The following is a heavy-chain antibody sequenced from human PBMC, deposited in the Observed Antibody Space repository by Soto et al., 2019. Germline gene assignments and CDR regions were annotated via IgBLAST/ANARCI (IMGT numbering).Heavy chain of an antibody. V-gene: IGHV4-30-4*01. D-gene: IGHD4-17*01. CDR1: GCSISSGDYC. CDR2: MYYSGTT. Sequence: SETLSLTFTISGCSISSGDYCWNWIRQTPGKGLEWIGSMYYSGTTYYNPALKSRLNISIDSSKNQFSLKLTSVTAADTAVYYCARDVDFGEEDVWGQGTTVT. CDR3: ARDVDFGEEDV. J-gene: IGHJ6*02.